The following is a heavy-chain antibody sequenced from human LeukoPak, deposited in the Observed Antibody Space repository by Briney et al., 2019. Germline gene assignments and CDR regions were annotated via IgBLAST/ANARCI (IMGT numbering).Heavy chain of an antibody. CDR2: MNPNSGNT. CDR3: VRSPMRRDILTGPAFDI. Sequence: ASVKVSCKASGYTFTSYDINWVRQATGQGLEWMGWMNPNSGNTGYAQKFQGRVTMTRNTSISTAYMELSSLRSEDTAVYYCVRSPMRRDILTGPAFDIWGQGTMVTVSS. CDR1: GYTFTSYD. J-gene: IGHJ3*02. V-gene: IGHV1-8*01. D-gene: IGHD3-9*01.